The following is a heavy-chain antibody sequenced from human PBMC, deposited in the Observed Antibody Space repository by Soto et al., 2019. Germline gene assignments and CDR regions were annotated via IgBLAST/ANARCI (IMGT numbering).Heavy chain of an antibody. Sequence: QVQLQESGPGLVKPSGTLSLTCAVSGGSISSNNWWSWVRQPPGKGLEWIGEIYHSGSTNYNPSLKGRVTMSVDKSQSQFSLNLGSVTAADTAVYYSAGQVDTTFTYNYWGQGTLVTVSS. CDR1: GGSISSNNW. V-gene: IGHV4-4*02. J-gene: IGHJ4*02. CDR2: IYHSGST. CDR3: AGQVDTTFTYNY. D-gene: IGHD1-20*01.